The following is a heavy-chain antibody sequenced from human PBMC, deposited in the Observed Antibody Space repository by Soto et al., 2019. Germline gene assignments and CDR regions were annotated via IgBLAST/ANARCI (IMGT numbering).Heavy chain of an antibody. D-gene: IGHD6-19*01. J-gene: IGHJ4*02. CDR2: IWYDGSNK. CDR3: ARDYGSGFDY. Sequence: QVQLVESGGGVVQPGRSLRLSCAASGFAFSTYGMHWVRQAPGKGLEWVAVIWYDGSNKYYVDSVKGRFTISRDNSKNTLYLQMNSLRGEDTAVYYCARDYGSGFDYWGQGTLVTVSS. CDR1: GFAFSTYG. V-gene: IGHV3-33*01.